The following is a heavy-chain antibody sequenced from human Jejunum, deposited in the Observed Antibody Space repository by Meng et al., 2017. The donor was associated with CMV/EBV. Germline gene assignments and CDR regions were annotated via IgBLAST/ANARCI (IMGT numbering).Heavy chain of an antibody. D-gene: IGHD2-15*01. V-gene: IGHV3-30*19. CDR3: VRNGYGPDY. Sequence: LSCGASGFAFDAYGMHWVRQAPGKGLEWVGFISYNGDNKQYIDSVKGRFTISRDSSKNTVTLQMVGLRPEDTAVYYRVRNGYGPDYWGPGTLVTVSS. CDR1: GFAFDAYG. CDR2: ISYNGDNK. J-gene: IGHJ4*02.